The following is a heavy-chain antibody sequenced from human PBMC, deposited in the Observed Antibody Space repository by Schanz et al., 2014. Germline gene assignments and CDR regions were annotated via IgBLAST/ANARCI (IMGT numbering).Heavy chain of an antibody. CDR2: INVYNGDT. Sequence: QVQLVQSGSEVKKPGASVKVSCKASGYTFPSYGISWVRQAPGQGLEWMGWINVYNGDTKFAKTFQDRVTLTTDTSPSTAYLELRSMRSDDTAIYYCARNIIATARAYDIWGQGTMVTVSS. CDR1: GYTFPSYG. D-gene: IGHD6-13*01. V-gene: IGHV1-18*04. J-gene: IGHJ3*02. CDR3: ARNIIATARAYDI.